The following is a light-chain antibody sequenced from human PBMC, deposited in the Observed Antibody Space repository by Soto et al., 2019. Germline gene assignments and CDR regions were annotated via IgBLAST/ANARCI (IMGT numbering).Light chain of an antibody. V-gene: IGKV3-15*01. CDR2: GAS. CDR3: QQYIQWPE. J-gene: IGKJ1*01. Sequence: EIVLTQSPGTLSLSPGERATLSCRASQSVSSSYLAWYQQKPGQAPRLLIYGASTRATGIPARFSGSGSGTEFTLTISSLQSEDFAIFYCQQYIQWPEFGQGTKVDNK. CDR1: QSVSSSY.